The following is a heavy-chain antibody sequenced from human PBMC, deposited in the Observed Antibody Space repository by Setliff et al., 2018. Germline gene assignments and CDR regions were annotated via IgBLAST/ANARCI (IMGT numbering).Heavy chain of an antibody. Sequence: GGSLRLSCAVSGFIVSNNEMSWVRQAPGKGLEWVSVTYSDGRTNYADSVKGRFTISRDNSKNTFELQMTNVRPEDTAVYYCARGPIGTFWGQGTLVTVSS. D-gene: IGHD1-26*01. CDR1: GFIVSNNE. CDR2: TYSDGRT. V-gene: IGHV3-66*02. J-gene: IGHJ4*02. CDR3: ARGPIGTF.